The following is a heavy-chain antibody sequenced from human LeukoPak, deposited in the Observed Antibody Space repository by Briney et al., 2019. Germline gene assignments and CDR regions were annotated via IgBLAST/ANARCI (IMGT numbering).Heavy chain of an antibody. CDR3: AHLVGTTPFDY. Sequence: GGSLRLSCAASGLTFNNSVLTWVRQAPGKGLEWVSTITSSGNTTYYADSVRGRFTISRDNSHNTLFLQMSSLRVEDTAVYYCAHLVGTTPFDYWGQGTLVTVSS. CDR1: GLTFNNSV. CDR2: ITSSGNTT. D-gene: IGHD1-26*01. V-gene: IGHV3-23*01. J-gene: IGHJ4*02.